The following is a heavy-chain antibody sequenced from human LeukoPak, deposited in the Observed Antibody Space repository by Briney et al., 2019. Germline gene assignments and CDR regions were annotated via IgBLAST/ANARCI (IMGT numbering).Heavy chain of an antibody. V-gene: IGHV3-30-3*01. CDR1: GFTFSSYA. J-gene: IGHJ3*02. Sequence: HPGRSLRLSCAASGFTFSSYAMHWVRQAPGKGLEWVAVISYDGSNKYYADSVKGRFTISRDNSKNTLYLQMNSLRAEDTAVYYCARDLSSGYYHDAFDIWGQGTMVTVSS. D-gene: IGHD3-22*01. CDR3: ARDLSSGYYHDAFDI. CDR2: ISYDGSNK.